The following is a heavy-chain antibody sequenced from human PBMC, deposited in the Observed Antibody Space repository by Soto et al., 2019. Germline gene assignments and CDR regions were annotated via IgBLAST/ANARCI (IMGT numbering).Heavy chain of an antibody. CDR1: GFTVSSNY. D-gene: IGHD5-12*01. Sequence: EVQLVETGGGLIQPGGSLRLSCAASGFTVSSNYMSWVRQAPGKGLEWVSVIYRGGSTYYADSVNGRFTISRDNSKNALYLQMNRLRAEDTAVYYCARESAGYGGGYYYYYGMDVWGQGTTVTVSS. J-gene: IGHJ6*02. CDR2: IYRGGST. CDR3: ARESAGYGGGYYYYYGMDV. V-gene: IGHV3-53*02.